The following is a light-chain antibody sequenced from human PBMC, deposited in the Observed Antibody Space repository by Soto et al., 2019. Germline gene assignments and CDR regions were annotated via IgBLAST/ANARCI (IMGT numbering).Light chain of an antibody. V-gene: IGKV3-15*01. CDR2: GAS. CDR3: QQYNNWIT. CDR1: QSVSSN. Sequence: EIVKTQSPATLSVSPRERATLSCRASQSVSSNLAWYQQKPGQAPRLLIYGASTRATGIPARFSGSGSGTEFTLTVSSLQSEDFAVYYCQQYNNWITFGQGTRLEIK. J-gene: IGKJ5*01.